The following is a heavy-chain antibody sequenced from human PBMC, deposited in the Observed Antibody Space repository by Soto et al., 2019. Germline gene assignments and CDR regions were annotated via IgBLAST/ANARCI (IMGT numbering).Heavy chain of an antibody. Sequence: GASVKVSCKASGYTFTGYYMHWVRQAPGQGLEWMGWINPNSGGTNYAQKFQGWVTMTRDTSISTAYMELSRLRSDDTAVYYCARGVTGGSWVYYYYGMDVWGQGXTVTVYS. CDR3: ARGVTGGSWVYYYYGMDV. V-gene: IGHV1-2*04. CDR1: GYTFTGYY. D-gene: IGHD1-26*01. J-gene: IGHJ6*02. CDR2: INPNSGGT.